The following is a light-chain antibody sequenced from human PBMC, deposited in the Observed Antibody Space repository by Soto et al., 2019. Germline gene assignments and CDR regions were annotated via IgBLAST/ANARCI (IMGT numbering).Light chain of an antibody. J-gene: IGLJ1*01. CDR3: SSYTTSYVYV. Sequence: QSALTQPASVSGSPGQSITIYCTGSGRDIGAYDYVSWYQQHPGKAPKLIIYGVKNRPSGVSNRFSASKSAFTASLTISGLQTEDEADYYCSSYTTSYVYVFGPGTKLTVL. V-gene: IGLV2-14*01. CDR1: GRDIGAYDY. CDR2: GVK.